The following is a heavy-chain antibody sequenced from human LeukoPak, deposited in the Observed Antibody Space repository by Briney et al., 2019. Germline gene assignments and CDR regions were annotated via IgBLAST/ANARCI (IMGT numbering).Heavy chain of an antibody. D-gene: IGHD5-18*01. CDR3: ARGRIQLWGGGFDP. V-gene: IGHV4-59*12. CDR2: IYYSGST. CDR1: GVSISSYY. Sequence: PSETLSLTCTVSGVSISSYYWSWVRQPPGKGLEWIGYIYYSGSTNYNPSLKSRVTISVDTSKNQFSLKLSSVTAADTAVYYCARGRIQLWGGGFDPWGQGTLVTVSS. J-gene: IGHJ5*02.